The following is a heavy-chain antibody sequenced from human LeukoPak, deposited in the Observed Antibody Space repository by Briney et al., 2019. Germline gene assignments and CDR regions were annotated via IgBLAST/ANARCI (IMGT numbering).Heavy chain of an antibody. J-gene: IGHJ3*02. CDR1: GFTFSSYS. CDR3: ARFNCSSTSCYLGAFDI. Sequence: GGSLRLSCAASGFTFSSYSMNWVRQAPGKGLEWVSSISSSSSYIYYADSVKGRFTISRDNAKNSLYLQMNSLRAEDTAVYYCARFNCSSTSCYLGAFDIWGQGTMVTVSS. V-gene: IGHV3-21*01. D-gene: IGHD2-2*01. CDR2: ISSSSSYI.